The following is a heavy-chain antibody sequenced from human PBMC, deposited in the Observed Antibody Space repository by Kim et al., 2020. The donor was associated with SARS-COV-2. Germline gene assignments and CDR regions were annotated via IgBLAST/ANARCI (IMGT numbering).Heavy chain of an antibody. CDR3: ARHIGCGSSRCYWDD. Sequence: SETLSLTCTVSGVSISGTTYYWGWIRQPPGKGLEWIAVITYDGRTYYNPSLKSRVTIFQDTSKNQISLKLTSGTAADTALYYCARHIGCGSSRCYWDDWGQGALVIVSS. CDR2: ITYDGRT. D-gene: IGHD2-2*01. CDR1: GVSISGTTYY. J-gene: IGHJ4*02. V-gene: IGHV4-39*01.